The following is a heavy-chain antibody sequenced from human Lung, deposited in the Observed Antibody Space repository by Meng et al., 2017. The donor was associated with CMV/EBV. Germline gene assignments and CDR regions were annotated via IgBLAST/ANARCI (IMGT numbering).Heavy chain of an antibody. CDR3: AKDHIVVVPAATYYYGMDV. Sequence: GGSLRLSCAASGFTFNTYAMHWVRQAPGKGLEWVAVISYDGSNKYYADSVKGRFTISRDNSKNTLYLQMNSLRAEDTAVYYCAKDHIVVVPAATYYYGMDVWGQGXTVTVSS. J-gene: IGHJ6*02. CDR2: ISYDGSNK. CDR1: GFTFNTYA. D-gene: IGHD2-2*01. V-gene: IGHV3-30*04.